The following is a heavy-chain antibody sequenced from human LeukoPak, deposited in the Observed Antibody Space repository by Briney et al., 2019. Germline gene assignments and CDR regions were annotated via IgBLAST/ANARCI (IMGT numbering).Heavy chain of an antibody. V-gene: IGHV3-7*01. Sequence: GGSLRFSCAASGFTFSRYWMSWVRQAPGKGLEWVANIKQDGSEKYYVDSVKGRFTISRDNAKNSLYLQMNSLRAEDTAVYYCARLLVYNSGGEAFDHWGQGTLITVSS. J-gene: IGHJ4*02. CDR2: IKQDGSEK. D-gene: IGHD1-20*01. CDR1: GFTFSRYW. CDR3: ARLLVYNSGGEAFDH.